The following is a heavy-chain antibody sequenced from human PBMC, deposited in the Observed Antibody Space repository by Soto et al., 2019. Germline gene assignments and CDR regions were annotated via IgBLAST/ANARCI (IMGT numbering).Heavy chain of an antibody. V-gene: IGHV4-4*02. CDR3: ARDRDSYYYDSSGPAPRYGMDV. D-gene: IGHD3-22*01. CDR1: GGSISSSNW. CDR2: IYHSGST. Sequence: PSETLSLTCAVSGGSISSSNWWSWVRQPPGKGLEWIGEIYHSGSTNYNPSLKSRVTISVDKSKNQFSLKLSSVTAADTAVYYCARDRDSYYYDSSGPAPRYGMDVWGQGTTVTVSS. J-gene: IGHJ6*02.